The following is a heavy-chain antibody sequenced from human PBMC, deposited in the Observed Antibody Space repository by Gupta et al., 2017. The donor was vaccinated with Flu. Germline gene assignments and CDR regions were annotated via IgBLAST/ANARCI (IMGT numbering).Heavy chain of an antibody. CDR1: YNFINPW. Sequence: YNFINPWIGWVRQMPGKGLEWMGIIFPGDSDTRYSPTFQGQVTISIDKSINTAYLQWSSLKASDTAMYYCARRYNTGWSDYWGQGTLVTVSS. J-gene: IGHJ4*02. V-gene: IGHV5-51*01. CDR3: ARRYNTGWSDY. CDR2: IFPGDSDT. D-gene: IGHD6-19*01.